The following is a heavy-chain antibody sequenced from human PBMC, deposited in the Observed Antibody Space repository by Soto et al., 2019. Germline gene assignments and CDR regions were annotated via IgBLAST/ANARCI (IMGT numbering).Heavy chain of an antibody. CDR2: TYYRSKWYN. Sequence: SQTLSLTCAISGDSVSSTSSSWNWISQSPSRGLEWLGRTYYRSKWYNDYAPSVKSRVTINPDTSKNQFSLQLNSVTPEDTAVYYCASDFGSGWYRYSFDSWGQGTLVTVSS. CDR3: ASDFGSGWYRYSFDS. D-gene: IGHD6-19*01. J-gene: IGHJ4*02. V-gene: IGHV6-1*01. CDR1: GDSVSSTSSS.